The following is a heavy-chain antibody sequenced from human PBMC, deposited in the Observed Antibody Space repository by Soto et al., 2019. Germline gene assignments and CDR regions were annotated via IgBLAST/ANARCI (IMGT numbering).Heavy chain of an antibody. V-gene: IGHV1-69*06. J-gene: IGHJ6*02. CDR1: GCTFSSYA. CDR2: IIPIFGTA. Sequence: SVKVSCKGSGCTFSSYAIRWVRQAPGQGLEWMGGIIPIFGTANYAQKFQVRVTITAGKSSITAYMELSSLISEDTAVYYCATASHGYCSGGSCFLYYSYGTDFRVQGPTVTVSS. D-gene: IGHD2-15*01. CDR3: ATASHGYCSGGSCFLYYSYGTDF.